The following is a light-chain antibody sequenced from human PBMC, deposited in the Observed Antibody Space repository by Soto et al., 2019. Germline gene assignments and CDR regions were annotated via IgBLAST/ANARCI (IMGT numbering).Light chain of an antibody. CDR3: QQYESLPLT. CDR2: DAS. J-gene: IGKJ5*01. V-gene: IGKV1-8*01. Sequence: AIRMTQSPSSFSASTGDRVTITCRASQGISSYLAWYQQKPGKAPKLLIYDASDLETGVPSRFSGSGSGTGFTFTISSLQPEDFATYYCQQYESLPLTFGQGTRLEIK. CDR1: QGISSY.